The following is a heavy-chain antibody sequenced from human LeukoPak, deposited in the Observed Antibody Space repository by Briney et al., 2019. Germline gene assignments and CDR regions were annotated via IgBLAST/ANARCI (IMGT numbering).Heavy chain of an antibody. Sequence: PSETLSLTCTFSVDSVTRGGYFWTWIRQHPGKGLEWIGYISNSGTTSYNPSLKSRVSISVDTSNNQFSLRLSSVTAADTAVYYCARDVVVTSSPDSFDIWGQGTMVTVSS. J-gene: IGHJ3*02. CDR1: VDSVTRGGYF. V-gene: IGHV4-31*03. CDR2: ISNSGTT. D-gene: IGHD2-21*02. CDR3: ARDVVVTSSPDSFDI.